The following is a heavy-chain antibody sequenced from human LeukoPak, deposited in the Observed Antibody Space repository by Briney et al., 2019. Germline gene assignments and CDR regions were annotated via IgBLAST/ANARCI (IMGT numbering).Heavy chain of an antibody. CDR3: ARVVVTANRAGVGSQEDY. CDR1: GYSFTSYW. CDR2: IYPGDSDT. Sequence: GESLKISCKGSGYSFTSYWIGWVRQMPGKGLEWMGIIYPGDSDTRYSPSFQGQVTISADKSLSPAYLEWSSLKASDNAMYYCARVVVTANRAGVGSQEDYWGQGTLVTVSS. V-gene: IGHV5-51*01. J-gene: IGHJ4*02. D-gene: IGHD2-21*02.